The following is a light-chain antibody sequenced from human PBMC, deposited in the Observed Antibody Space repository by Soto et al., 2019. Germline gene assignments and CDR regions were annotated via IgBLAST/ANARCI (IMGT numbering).Light chain of an antibody. Sequence: EIVLTQSPGTLSLSPGERATLSCRASQSVTSYLAWYQQKPGQAPRLLIYGASSRATGIPDRFSGSGSGTDFTLTICRLEPEDFAVYFCQQYGSSPLYTFCQGTKLEIK. CDR3: QQYGSSPLYT. J-gene: IGKJ2*01. V-gene: IGKV3-20*01. CDR2: GAS. CDR1: QSVTSY.